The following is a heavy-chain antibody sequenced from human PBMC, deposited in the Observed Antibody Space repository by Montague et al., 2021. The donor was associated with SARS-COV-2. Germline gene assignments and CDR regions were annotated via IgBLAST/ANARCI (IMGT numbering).Heavy chain of an antibody. Sequence: SETLSLTCTVSGGSIDGNHWTWVRQSPGKGLEWIVQIGSTNYNPSLESRISTSVDTSKSQFSLNLTSVTAADSAIYYCAMLYGGGGGRGYWGQGTLVTVSS. CDR3: AMLYGGGGGRGY. CDR1: GGSIDGNH. J-gene: IGHJ4*02. D-gene: IGHD4-23*01. CDR2: IGST. V-gene: IGHV4-59*01.